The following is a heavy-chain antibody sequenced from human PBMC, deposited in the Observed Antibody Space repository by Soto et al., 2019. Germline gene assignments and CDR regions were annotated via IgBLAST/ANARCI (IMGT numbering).Heavy chain of an antibody. V-gene: IGHV5-51*01. D-gene: IGHD1-26*01. CDR2: IYPGDSDT. CDR3: VRWPYSGSYGVRYYYYYGMDV. J-gene: IGHJ6*02. Sequence: GEALKISCNGAGYSFSNYWSGWGRDMRRKRLGWVGIIYPGDSDTRYSPPFQRQLTISAAKSISTAYRQWSSLKASDTAMYYCVRWPYSGSYGVRYYYYYGMDVWGQGTTVTVSS. CDR1: GYSFSNYW.